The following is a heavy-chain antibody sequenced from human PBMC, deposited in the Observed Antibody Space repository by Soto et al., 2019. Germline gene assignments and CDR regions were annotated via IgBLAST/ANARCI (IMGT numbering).Heavy chain of an antibody. J-gene: IGHJ4*02. V-gene: IGHV1-69*13. CDR3: ARSRVRYGGKSPHYFDY. Sequence: ASVKVSCKASGGTFSSYAISWVRQAPGQGLEWMGGIIPIFGTANYAQKFQGRVTITADESTSTAYMELSSLRSEDTAVYYCARSRVRYGGKSPHYFDYWGQGTLVTVSS. CDR1: GGTFSSYA. CDR2: IIPIFGTA. D-gene: IGHD4-17*01.